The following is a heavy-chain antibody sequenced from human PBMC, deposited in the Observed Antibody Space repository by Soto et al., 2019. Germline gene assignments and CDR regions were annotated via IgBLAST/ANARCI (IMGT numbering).Heavy chain of an antibody. J-gene: IGHJ4*02. Sequence: GGSLRLSCAASGFKFSNYAMRWVRHAPGKGLEWVSLISATGGGTYYADSVKGRFTISRDNSHDTLYLQVHSLTAEDTAVYYCAKDRRAGGNSAFYFDFWGQGAQVTVSS. CDR2: ISATGGGT. CDR3: AKDRRAGGNSAFYFDF. V-gene: IGHV3-23*01. CDR1: GFKFSNYA. D-gene: IGHD3-16*01.